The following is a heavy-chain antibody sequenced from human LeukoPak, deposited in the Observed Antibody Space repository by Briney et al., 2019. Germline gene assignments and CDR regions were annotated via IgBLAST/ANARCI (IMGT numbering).Heavy chain of an antibody. CDR2: MNEDGSEK. CDR1: GFTLSDYW. D-gene: IGHD1-1*01. Sequence: GGSLRLSCAASGFTLSDYWMSWVRQAPGKGLEWVANMNEDGSEKNYVDSVKGRFTISRDDAKNSLHLQMNSLRAEDTAVYYCARESTGERPGCWGQGTLVTVSS. CDR3: ARESTGERPGC. J-gene: IGHJ4*02. V-gene: IGHV3-7*01.